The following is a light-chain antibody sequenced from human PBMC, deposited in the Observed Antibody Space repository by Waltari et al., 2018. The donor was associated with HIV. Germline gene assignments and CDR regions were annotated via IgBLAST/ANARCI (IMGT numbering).Light chain of an antibody. J-gene: IGKJ2*01. CDR3: QQYNSYST. Sequence: DIQMTQSPSTLSASVGDRVTITCRASQTINSWLAWYQQKPGKAPRLLIYKASTLGSGVPSRFSGSGSGTEFSLTISSLQPDDFATYYCQQYNSYSTFGQGTKLEIK. CDR2: KAS. CDR1: QTINSW. V-gene: IGKV1-5*03.